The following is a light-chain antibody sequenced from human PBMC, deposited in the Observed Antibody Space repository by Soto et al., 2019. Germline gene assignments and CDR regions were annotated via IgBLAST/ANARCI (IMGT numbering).Light chain of an antibody. V-gene: IGKV3-20*01. J-gene: IGKJ1*01. CDR1: QSVTSNY. CDR2: GAS. CDR3: QQYASSPWT. Sequence: EIVLTQSPGTLSLSPGEGAALSCRASQSVTSNYLAWYQQKPGQAHRLLIYGASSRATGIPDRFSGSGSGTDLPLTISTLEHEDYAVYYCQQYASSPWTFGQGTKVEIK.